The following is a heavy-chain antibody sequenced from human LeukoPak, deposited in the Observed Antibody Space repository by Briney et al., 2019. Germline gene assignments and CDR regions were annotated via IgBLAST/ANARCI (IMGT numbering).Heavy chain of an antibody. D-gene: IGHD3-10*01. Sequence: SETLPLTCTVSGGSISSGDYYWSWIRQPPGKGLEWIGYIYYSGSTYYNPSLKSRVTISVDTSKNQFSLKLSSVTAADTAVYYCARGYYYGSGLDAFDIWGQGTMVTVSS. V-gene: IGHV4-30-4*01. CDR3: ARGYYYGSGLDAFDI. CDR1: GGSISSGDYY. J-gene: IGHJ3*02. CDR2: IYYSGST.